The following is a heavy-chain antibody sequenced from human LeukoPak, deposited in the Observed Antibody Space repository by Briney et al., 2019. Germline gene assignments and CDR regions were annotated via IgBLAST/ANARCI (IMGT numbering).Heavy chain of an antibody. CDR3: ARAESYYYDSSGYGHFDY. V-gene: IGHV4-39*07. Sequence: SSETLSLTCTVSGGSISSSSYYWGWIRQPPGKGLEWIGSIYYSGSTYYNPSLKSRVTISVDTSKNQFSLKLSSVTAADTAVYYCARAESYYYDSSGYGHFDYWGQGTLVTVSS. J-gene: IGHJ4*02. CDR2: IYYSGST. D-gene: IGHD3-22*01. CDR1: GGSISSSSYY.